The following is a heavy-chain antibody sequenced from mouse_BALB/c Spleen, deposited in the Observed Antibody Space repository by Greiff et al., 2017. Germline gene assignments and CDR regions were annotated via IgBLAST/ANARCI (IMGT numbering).Heavy chain of an antibody. CDR3: ERGGIYYGNYDLDY. Sequence: EVQGVESGGGLVQPGGSLKLSCAASGLTFSSYGMSWVRQTPDKRLELVATINSNGGSTYYPDSVKGRFTISRDNAKNTLYLQMSSLKSEDTAMYYGERGGIYYGNYDLDYWGQGTTLTVSS. CDR1: GLTFSSYG. V-gene: IGHV5-6-3*01. D-gene: IGHD2-1*01. CDR2: INSNGGST. J-gene: IGHJ2*01.